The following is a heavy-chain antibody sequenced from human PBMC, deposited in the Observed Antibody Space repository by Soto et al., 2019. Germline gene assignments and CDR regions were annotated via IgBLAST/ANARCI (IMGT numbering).Heavy chain of an antibody. J-gene: IGHJ4*02. CDR2: INAGNGRE. Sequence: QVQLEQSGAEVKKPGASVKVSCKTSGYTFTSYTLHWVRQAPGQGLEWMGWINAGNGREKYSQRFQDRVSLSTDKSPTTANMELRAPRSEDTAVYFCARGGGWVGEASFDSWGQGTQVTVSS. D-gene: IGHD3-10*01. V-gene: IGHV1-3*01. CDR3: ARGGGWVGEASFDS. CDR1: GYTFTSYT.